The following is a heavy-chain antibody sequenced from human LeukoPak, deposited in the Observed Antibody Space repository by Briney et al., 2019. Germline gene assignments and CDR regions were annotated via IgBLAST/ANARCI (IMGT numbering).Heavy chain of an antibody. V-gene: IGHV4-38-2*01. Sequence: SETLSLTCAVSGYSISSGYYWGWIRPPPGKGLEWIGSIYHSGSTYYNPSLKSRVTISVDTSKNQFSLKLTSVTAADTAVYYCARAYSSGWYNDFDPWGQGTLVIVSS. D-gene: IGHD6-19*01. CDR1: GYSISSGYY. CDR2: IYHSGST. J-gene: IGHJ5*02. CDR3: ARAYSSGWYNDFDP.